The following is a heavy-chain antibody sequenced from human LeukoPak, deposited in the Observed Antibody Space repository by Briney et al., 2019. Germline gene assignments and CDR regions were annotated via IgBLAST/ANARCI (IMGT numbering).Heavy chain of an antibody. CDR1: GFTFSNYA. CDR2: IRGTGGIT. V-gene: IGHV3-23*01. Sequence: GGSLRLSCAASGFTFSNYAMSWVRQAPGKGLEGVSAIRGTGGITYYAESVKGRFTISRDNSKNTLYLQMNSLRVEDTAAYYCAKESGYAPPGWFDPWGQGTLVTVSS. D-gene: IGHD2-2*01. J-gene: IGHJ5*02. CDR3: AKESGYAPPGWFDP.